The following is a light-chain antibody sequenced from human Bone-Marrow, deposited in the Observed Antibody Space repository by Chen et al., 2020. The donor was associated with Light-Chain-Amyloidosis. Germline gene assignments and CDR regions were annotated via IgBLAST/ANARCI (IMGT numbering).Light chain of an antibody. CDR1: QTISSNY. CDR2: GSS. J-gene: IGKJ4*01. Sequence: EIVLTQSPGTLALSPGEGADLSCRASQTISSNYLTWYQQKFGQAPRLLIYGSSGRATGIPGRFTGSGSGTDFTLTIIRLEPEDFAMYYCQQYGTSPLTFGGGTKVEIK. CDR3: QQYGTSPLT. V-gene: IGKV3-20*01.